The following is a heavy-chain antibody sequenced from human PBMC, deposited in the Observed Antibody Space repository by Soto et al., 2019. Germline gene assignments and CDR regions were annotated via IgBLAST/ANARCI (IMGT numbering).Heavy chain of an antibody. CDR1: SGSISSSNW. D-gene: IGHD6-19*01. J-gene: IGHJ3*02. Sequence: QVQLQESGPGLVKPSGTLFLTCAVSSGSISSSNWWSWVRQPPGKGLEWIGEIYHSGSTNYNPSLKSRVTISVDKSTNQFSLKLSSVTAADTAVYYCAGGITVAGPSRDGFDIWGQGAMVTVSS. CDR3: AGGITVAGPSRDGFDI. V-gene: IGHV4-4*02. CDR2: IYHSGST.